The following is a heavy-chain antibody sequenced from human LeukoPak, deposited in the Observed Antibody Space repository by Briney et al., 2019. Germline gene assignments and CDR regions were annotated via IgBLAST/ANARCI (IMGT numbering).Heavy chain of an antibody. D-gene: IGHD3-16*01. CDR2: IYWDDDR. Sequence: KESGPTLVKPTQTLTLTCTLSGFSVSTSGVGVGWIRQPPGKALEWLALIYWDDDRRYSPSLRSRLTITKDTSKNQVVLTMTNMHPVDTATYYCAHRGIASRGYYDIFDYWGQGTLVTVSS. CDR3: AHRGIASRGYYDIFDY. CDR1: GFSVSTSGVG. V-gene: IGHV2-5*02. J-gene: IGHJ4*02.